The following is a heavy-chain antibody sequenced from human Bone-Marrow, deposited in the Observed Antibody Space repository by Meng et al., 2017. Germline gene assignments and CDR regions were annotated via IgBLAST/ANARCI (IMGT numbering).Heavy chain of an antibody. CDR1: GCTVDDYG. D-gene: IGHD3-10*01. CDR3: AKREEYGSGSYVLFY. V-gene: IGHV3-20*01. Sequence: SGESVVRRGGALGLSCTDSGCTVDDYGLSWVRQAPGKGMEWASGINWNGGRRDYVDSVKGRFNISSDNAKTCLYMQMKSMTGEDTALYHCAKREEYGSGSYVLFYWGKGTLVTVSS. J-gene: IGHJ4*02. CDR2: INWNGGRR.